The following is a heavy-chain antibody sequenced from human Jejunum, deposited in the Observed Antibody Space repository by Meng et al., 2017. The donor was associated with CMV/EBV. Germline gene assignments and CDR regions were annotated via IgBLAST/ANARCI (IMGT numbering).Heavy chain of an antibody. Sequence: LSCVSSGFTFCHYLMCWLRQARGKVLECVSTMRGSGTTYYADSVEGRFTITRDNSKNTLYLQMNSLRAEDTAVYYCAKHYNTYSFDFWGQGTLVTVSS. CDR3: AKHYNTYSFDF. CDR2: MRGSGTT. V-gene: IGHV3-23*01. D-gene: IGHD1-1*01. CDR1: GFTFCHYL. J-gene: IGHJ4*02.